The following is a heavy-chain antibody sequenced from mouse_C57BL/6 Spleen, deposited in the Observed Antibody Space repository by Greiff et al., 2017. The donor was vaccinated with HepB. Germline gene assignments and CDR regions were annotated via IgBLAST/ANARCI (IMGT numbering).Heavy chain of an antibody. D-gene: IGHD1-1*01. CDR3: AREGVIYPTRGYFDV. J-gene: IGHJ1*03. V-gene: IGHV3-1*01. Sequence: EVQLVESGPGMVKPSQSLSLTCTVTGYSITSGYDWHWIRHFPGNKLEWMGYISYSGSTNYNPSLKSRISITHDTSKNTFFLKLNSVTTEDTATYYCAREGVIYPTRGYFDVGGTGTTVTVSS. CDR1: GYSITSGYD. CDR2: ISYSGST.